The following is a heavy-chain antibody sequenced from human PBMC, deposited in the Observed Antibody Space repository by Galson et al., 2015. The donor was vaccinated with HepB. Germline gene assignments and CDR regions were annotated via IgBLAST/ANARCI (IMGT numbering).Heavy chain of an antibody. D-gene: IGHD3-22*01. CDR1: GYTFTSYY. CDR2: INPSGGST. V-gene: IGHV1-46*04. J-gene: IGHJ4*02. Sequence: SVKVSCKASGYTFTSYYMHWVRQAPGQGLEWMGIINPSGGSTSYAQKLQGRVTMTRDTSTSTVYMELSSLRSEDTAVYYCARERRDYYDSSGYLDYWGRGTLVTVSS. CDR3: ARERRDYYDSSGYLDY.